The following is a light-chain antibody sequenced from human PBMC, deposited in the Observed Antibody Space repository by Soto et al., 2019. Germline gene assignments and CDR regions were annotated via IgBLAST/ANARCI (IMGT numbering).Light chain of an antibody. Sequence: QSVLTQPPSASGTPGQRVTISCSGSSSNIGSHVVNWYQQVPGTAPKLLIYTNNQRPSGVPDRFSDSKSGTSASLAISGLPSEDEADYYCAAWDGSLQSWVFGGGTKVTVL. V-gene: IGLV1-44*01. CDR1: SSNIGSHV. CDR2: TNN. J-gene: IGLJ3*02. CDR3: AAWDGSLQSWV.